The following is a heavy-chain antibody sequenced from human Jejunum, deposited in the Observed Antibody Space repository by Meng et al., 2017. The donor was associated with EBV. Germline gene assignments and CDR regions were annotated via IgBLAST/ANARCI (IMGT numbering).Heavy chain of an antibody. CDR1: GVVLSNNG. D-gene: IGHD6-19*01. V-gene: IGHV3-23*04. Sequence: EGRLVGAGGGLVPPGGSRRLSCTVSGVVLSNNGLSWVRQVPGRGLEWVSSFFDHTDNTYYADSVKGRFTISRDNSRNTLYLQMSSLSVDDTAVYYCVGHGYNSGWWGQGTLVTVSS. CDR3: VGHGYNSGW. J-gene: IGHJ4*02. CDR2: FFDHTDNT.